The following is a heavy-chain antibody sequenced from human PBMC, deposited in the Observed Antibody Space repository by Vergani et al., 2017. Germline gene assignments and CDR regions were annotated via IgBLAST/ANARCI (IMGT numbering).Heavy chain of an antibody. CDR3: ARLFYGSGSYAPIDY. Sequence: QVQLQESGPGLVKPSETLSLTCAVSGHSISSGYYWGWIRQPPGKGLEWIGSIYHSGSTYYNPSLKSRVTISVDTSKNQFSLKLSSVTAADTAVYYCARLFYGSGSYAPIDYWGQGTLVTVSS. CDR1: GHSISSGYY. V-gene: IGHV4-38-2*01. CDR2: IYHSGST. J-gene: IGHJ4*02. D-gene: IGHD3-10*01.